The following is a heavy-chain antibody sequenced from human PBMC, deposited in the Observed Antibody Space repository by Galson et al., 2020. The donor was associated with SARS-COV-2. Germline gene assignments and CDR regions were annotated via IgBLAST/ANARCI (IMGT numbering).Heavy chain of an antibody. Sequence: GGSLRLSCAASGFTFDDYAMHWVRQAPGKGLEWVSGISWNSGSIGYADSVKGRFTISRDNAKNSLYLQMNSLRAEDTALYYCAKFGSGAGYYDSSGYYGLSYWGQGTLVTVSS. V-gene: IGHV3-9*01. CDR2: ISWNSGSI. CDR1: GFTFDDYA. CDR3: AKFGSGAGYYDSSGYYGLSY. J-gene: IGHJ4*02. D-gene: IGHD3-22*01.